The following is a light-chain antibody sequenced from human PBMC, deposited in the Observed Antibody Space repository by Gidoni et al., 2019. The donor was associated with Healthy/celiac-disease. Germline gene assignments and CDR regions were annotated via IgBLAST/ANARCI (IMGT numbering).Light chain of an antibody. CDR2: AAS. Sequence: IQLTQSPSSLSASVGDRVTITCRASQSISSYLNWYQQKPGKAPKLLIYAASSFQSGVPSSFSGSGSGTDFTLTISSLQPEDFATYYCQQSYRTPGTFGQGTKVEIK. CDR3: QQSYRTPGT. CDR1: QSISSY. V-gene: IGKV1-39*01. J-gene: IGKJ1*01.